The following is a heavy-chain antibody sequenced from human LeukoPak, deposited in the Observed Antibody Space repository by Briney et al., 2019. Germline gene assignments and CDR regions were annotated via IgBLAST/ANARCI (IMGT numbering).Heavy chain of an antibody. V-gene: IGHV3-74*01. J-gene: IGHJ4*02. D-gene: IGHD3-22*01. CDR2: INSDGSST. Sequence: GGSLRLSCAASGFTFSDYYMSWIRQAPGKGLVWVSRINSDGSSTNYADSVKGRFTISRDNAKNTLYLQMNSLRAEDTAVYYCARSDRKYYYDRSGYLSSDYWGQGTLVTVSS. CDR3: ARSDRKYYYDRSGYLSSDY. CDR1: GFTFSDYY.